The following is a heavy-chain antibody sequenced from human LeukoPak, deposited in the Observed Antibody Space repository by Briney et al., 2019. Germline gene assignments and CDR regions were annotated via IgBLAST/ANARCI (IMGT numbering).Heavy chain of an antibody. CDR2: INHSGST. J-gene: IGHJ4*02. D-gene: IGHD2-2*01. CDR3: ARGYCSSTSCYLGHDY. Sequence: SETLSLTCTVSGGSIRSYYWSWIRQPPGKGLEWIGEINHSGSTNYNPSLKSRVTISVDTSKNQFSLKLSSVTAADTAVYYCARGYCSSTSCYLGHDYWGQGTLVTVSS. V-gene: IGHV4-34*01. CDR1: GGSIRSYY.